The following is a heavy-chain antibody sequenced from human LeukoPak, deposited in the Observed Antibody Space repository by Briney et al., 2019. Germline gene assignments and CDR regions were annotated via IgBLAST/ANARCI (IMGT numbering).Heavy chain of an antibody. J-gene: IGHJ6*03. CDR1: GFTFSDYD. V-gene: IGHV3-11*01. D-gene: IGHD3-16*01. CDR2: ISSSGSTI. CDR3: ARRGANYYYYYMDV. Sequence: GGSLRLSCAASGFTFSDYDMRWIRQAPGKGLEWVSYISSSGSTIYYADSVKGRFTISRDNAKNSLYLQMNSLRAEDTAVYYCARRGANYYYYYMDVWGKGTTVTVSS.